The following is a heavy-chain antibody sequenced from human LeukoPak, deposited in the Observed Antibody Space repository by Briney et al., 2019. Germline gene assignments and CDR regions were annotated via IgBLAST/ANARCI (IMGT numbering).Heavy chain of an antibody. V-gene: IGHV3-23*01. Sequence: GGSLRLSCAASGFTFSSYAMSWVRQAPGKGLEWVSAISGSGGSTYYADSVKGRFTISRDNSKNTLYLQMNSLRAEDTAVYYCAKAPHFIAVAGTNYYFDYRGQGTLVTVSP. CDR2: ISGSGGST. CDR3: AKAPHFIAVAGTNYYFDY. CDR1: GFTFSSYA. D-gene: IGHD6-19*01. J-gene: IGHJ4*02.